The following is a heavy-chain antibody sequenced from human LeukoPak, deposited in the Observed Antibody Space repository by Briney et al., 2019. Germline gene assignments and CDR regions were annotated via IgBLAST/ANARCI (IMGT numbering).Heavy chain of an antibody. V-gene: IGHV1-8*01. CDR2: MNPNSGNT. D-gene: IGHD1-1*01. J-gene: IGHJ4*02. CDR3: ARGRPTNLNGIY. Sequence: GASVKVSCKASGYTFTSYDINLVRQATGQGLEWMGWMNPNSGNTGYAQKFQGRVTMTWDTSINTAYMELSSLRSEDTAVYYCARGRPTNLNGIYWGQGTLVTVSS. CDR1: GYTFTSYD.